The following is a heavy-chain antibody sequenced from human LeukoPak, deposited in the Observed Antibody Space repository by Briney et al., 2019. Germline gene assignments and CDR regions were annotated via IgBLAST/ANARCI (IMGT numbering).Heavy chain of an antibody. Sequence: ASVKVSCKASGYTFTSYGISWVRQAPGQGLEWMGWISAYNGNTNYAQKLQGRVTITTDTSTSTAYMELRSLRSDDTAVYYCARVLAASPGDDAFDIWGQGTMVTVSS. CDR2: ISAYNGNT. D-gene: IGHD2-15*01. J-gene: IGHJ3*02. CDR1: GYTFTSYG. V-gene: IGHV1-18*01. CDR3: ARVLAASPGDDAFDI.